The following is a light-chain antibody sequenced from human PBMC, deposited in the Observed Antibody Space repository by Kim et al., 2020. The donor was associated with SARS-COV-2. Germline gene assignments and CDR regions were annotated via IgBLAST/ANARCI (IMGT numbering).Light chain of an antibody. Sequence: QSVLTQPPSASGTPGQRVTISCSGSNSNIGTNTLNWYQQLPGTAPKILIHSNIERPSGVPDRFSGSKSGTSASLVISGLQSEDEADYYCAAWDDSLYWWVFGGGTKLTVL. CDR2: SNI. CDR1: NSNIGTNT. CDR3: AAWDDSLYWWV. J-gene: IGLJ3*02. V-gene: IGLV1-44*01.